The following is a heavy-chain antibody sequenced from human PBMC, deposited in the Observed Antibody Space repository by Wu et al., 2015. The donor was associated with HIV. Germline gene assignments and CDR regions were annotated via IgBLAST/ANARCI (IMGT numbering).Heavy chain of an antibody. V-gene: IGHV1-69*12. CDR1: GGTFSSYA. J-gene: IGHJ6*03. CDR3: ARESPDLDFWSGPYSVYYYMDV. D-gene: IGHD3-3*01. Sequence: QVQLVQSGAEVKKPGSSVKVSCKASGGTFSSYAISWVRQAPGQGLEWMGGIIPIFGTANYAQKFQGRVTITADESTSTAYMELSSLRSEDTAVYYCARESPDLDFWSGPYSVYYYMDVWGKGTTGHRLL. CDR2: IIPIFGTA.